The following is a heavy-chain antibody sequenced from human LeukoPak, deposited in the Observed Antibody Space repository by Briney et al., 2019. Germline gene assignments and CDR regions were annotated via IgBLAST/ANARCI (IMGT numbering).Heavy chain of an antibody. Sequence: SETLSLTCAVYGGSFSGYYWSWIRQPPGKGLEWIGEINHGGSTNYNPSPRSRVTISIDTSKNQFSLKLSSVTAADTAVYYCARGREYYDSSGYYSQNWFDPWGPGTLVTVSS. V-gene: IGHV4-34*01. CDR3: ARGREYYDSSGYYSQNWFDP. J-gene: IGHJ5*02. CDR1: GGSFSGYY. CDR2: INHGGST. D-gene: IGHD3-22*01.